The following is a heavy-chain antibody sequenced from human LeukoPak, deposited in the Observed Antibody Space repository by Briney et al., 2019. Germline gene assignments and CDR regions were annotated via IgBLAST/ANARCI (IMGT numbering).Heavy chain of an antibody. D-gene: IGHD3-16*01. J-gene: IGHJ4*02. V-gene: IGHV3-21*01. CDR3: ARERQVLSGYFDY. CDR2: ISSSSSYI. CDR1: GFTFISDE. Sequence: PGGSLRLSCAASGFTFISDEMNWVRRAPGKGLEWVSSISSSSSYIYYADSVKGRFTISRDNAKNSLYLQMNSLRAEDTAVYYCARERQVLSGYFDYWGQGTLVTVSS.